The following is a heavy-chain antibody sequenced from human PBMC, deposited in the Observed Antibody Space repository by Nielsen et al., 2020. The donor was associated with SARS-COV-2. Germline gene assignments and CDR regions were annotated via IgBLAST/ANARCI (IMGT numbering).Heavy chain of an antibody. J-gene: IGHJ6*02. CDR3: ARDQPGIAVAGTNYYYYYGMDV. V-gene: IGHV1-2*04. Sequence: WVRQAPGQGLEWMGWISAYNGNTNYAQKFQGWVTMTRDTSISTAYMELSRLRSDDTAVYYCARDQPGIAVAGTNYYYYYGMDVWGQGTTVTVSS. CDR2: ISAYNGNT. D-gene: IGHD6-19*01.